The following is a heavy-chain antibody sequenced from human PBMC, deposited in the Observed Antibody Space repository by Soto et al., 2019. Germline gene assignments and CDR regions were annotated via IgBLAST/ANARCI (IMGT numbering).Heavy chain of an antibody. J-gene: IGHJ4*02. V-gene: IGHV4-34*01. CDR3: ARTSRFDS. CDR2: INHRGST. CDR1: GGSFSGYY. Sequence: QVLLQQWGAGLLKPSETLSLTCAVYGGSFSGYYWSWIRQPPGKGLEWIGEINHRGSTKYNPSLKSRVTISVDKSKNQFSLKVNSVTAADTAVYYCARTSRFDSWGQGTLVTVSS. D-gene: IGHD6-6*01.